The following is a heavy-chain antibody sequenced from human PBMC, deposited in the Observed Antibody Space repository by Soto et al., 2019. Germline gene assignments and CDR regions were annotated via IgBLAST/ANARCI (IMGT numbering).Heavy chain of an antibody. D-gene: IGHD2-2*02. CDR2: IYYSGST. Sequence: QVQLQESGPGLVKPSETLSLTCTVSGGSVSSGSYYWSWIRQPPGKGLEWIGYIYYSGSTNYNPSFKRRVTISVDTTKHPCSLKLSSVTAADTAVYSCASVTRTCISTSCYRYYYGMDVWGQGTTVTVSS. J-gene: IGHJ6*02. V-gene: IGHV4-61*01. CDR3: ASVTRTCISTSCYRYYYGMDV. CDR1: GGSVSSGSYY.